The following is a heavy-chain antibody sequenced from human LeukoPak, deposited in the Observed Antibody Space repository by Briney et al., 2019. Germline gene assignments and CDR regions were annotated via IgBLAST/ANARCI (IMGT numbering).Heavy chain of an antibody. CDR3: ARDVYMWVCDY. CDR1: GFTFSGSA. CDR2: IRSKANSYAT. J-gene: IGHJ4*02. Sequence: GGSLRLSCAASGFTFSGSAMHWVRQASGKGLEWVGRIRSKANSYATAYAASVKGRFTISRDDSKNTAYLQMNSLKTEDTAVYYCARDVYMWVCDYWGQGTLVTVSS. D-gene: IGHD5-24*01. V-gene: IGHV3-73*01.